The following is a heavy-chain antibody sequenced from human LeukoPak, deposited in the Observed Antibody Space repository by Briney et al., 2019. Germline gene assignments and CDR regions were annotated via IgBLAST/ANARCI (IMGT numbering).Heavy chain of an antibody. CDR2: ISSSSSYI. Sequence: GGSLSLSCAASGFTFSSYSMSWVRQAPGKGLEWVSSISSSSSYIYYADSERGRFTIPRDNAKNSLKLQITSLSAEATVLYCWARADWKHKGADYWGQGTLVTVSS. D-gene: IGHD1-1*01. CDR3: ARADWKHKGADY. J-gene: IGHJ4*02. CDR1: GFTFSSYS. V-gene: IGHV3-21*01.